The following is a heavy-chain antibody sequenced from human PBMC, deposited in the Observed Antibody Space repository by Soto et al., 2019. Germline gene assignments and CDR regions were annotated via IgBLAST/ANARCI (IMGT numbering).Heavy chain of an antibody. CDR2: MNPNSGNT. CDR1: GYTFTSYD. Sequence: ASVKVSCKASGYTFTSYDINWVRQATGQGLEWMGWMNPNSGNTGYAQKFQGRVTMTRNTSISTAYMELRSLRSDDTAVYYCARGSVGYSYGPGYDYWGQGTLVTVSS. CDR3: ARGSVGYSYGPGYDY. V-gene: IGHV1-8*01. D-gene: IGHD5-18*01. J-gene: IGHJ4*02.